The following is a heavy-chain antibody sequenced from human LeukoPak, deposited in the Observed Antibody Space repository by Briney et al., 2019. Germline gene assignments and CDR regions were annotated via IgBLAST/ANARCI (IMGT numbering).Heavy chain of an antibody. V-gene: IGHV3-48*01. J-gene: IGHJ6*03. CDR1: GFTFSTYS. CDR3: ARVGYHWYYMDV. Sequence: PGGSLRLSCAASGFTFSTYSMNWVRQAPGKGLEWVSYISSSSSTIYYADSVKGRFTISRDSAKNSVDLQMNSLRADDTAVYYCARVGYHWYYMDVWGKGSTVTVSS. D-gene: IGHD5-18*01. CDR2: ISSSSSTI.